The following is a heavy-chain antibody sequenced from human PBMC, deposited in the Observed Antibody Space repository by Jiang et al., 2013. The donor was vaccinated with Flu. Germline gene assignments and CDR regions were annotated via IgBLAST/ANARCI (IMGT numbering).Heavy chain of an antibody. CDR3: ASLGFMTVIPDYYYYYGMDV. J-gene: IGHJ6*02. CDR2: INPNGGST. V-gene: IGHV1-46*01. CDR1: GYTFTSYY. D-gene: IGHD2-21*02. Sequence: GAEVKKPGASVKVSCKASGYTFTSYYMHWVRQAPGQGLEWMGIINPNGGSTSYAQKFQGRVTMTRDTSTSTVYMELSSLRSEDTAVYYCASLGFMTVIPDYYYYYGMDVWGQGTTVTVSS.